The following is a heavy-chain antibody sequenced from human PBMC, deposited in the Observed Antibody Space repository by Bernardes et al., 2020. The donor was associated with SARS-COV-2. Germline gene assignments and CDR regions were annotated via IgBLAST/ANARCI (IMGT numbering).Heavy chain of an antibody. J-gene: IGHJ4*02. D-gene: IGHD7-27*01. Sequence: ASVKVSCKASGYSFTTYGITWVRQAPGQGLEWMGWITAYNGHTDYAQKFQDRVTMTTDTSTSTAYMEVRSLTSDDTAVYYCAKINSPWGFFEYWGQGTLVTVSS. CDR3: AKINSPWGFFEY. CDR2: ITAYNGHT. V-gene: IGHV1-18*04. CDR1: GYSFTTYG.